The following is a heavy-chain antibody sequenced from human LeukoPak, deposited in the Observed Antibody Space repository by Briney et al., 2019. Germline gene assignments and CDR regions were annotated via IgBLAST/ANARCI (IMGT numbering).Heavy chain of an antibody. CDR3: ASAVRQQQP. CDR2: IKQDGSER. D-gene: IGHD6-13*01. Sequence: PGGSLRLSCAASGFTFSSYAMSWVRQAPGKGLEWVANIKQDGSERYYVDSVKGRFTISRDNAKNSLYLQMNSLRVEDTAVYYCASAVRQQQPWGQGTLVTVSS. CDR1: GFTFSSYA. J-gene: IGHJ5*02. V-gene: IGHV3-7*01.